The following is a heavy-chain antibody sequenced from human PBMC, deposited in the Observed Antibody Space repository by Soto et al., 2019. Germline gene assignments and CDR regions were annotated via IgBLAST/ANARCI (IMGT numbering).Heavy chain of an antibody. V-gene: IGHV3-53*01. CDR1: VFTVSNTY. CDR2: IYGGGST. CDR3: AKGFNWNRVDS. Sequence: PGWSLRLSCEFSVFTVSNTYMSWIRQAPGKGLEWVSIIYGGGSTYYTDSVKGRFTISKDNSKNTVSLQMNSLRAEDTALYYCAKGFNWNRVDSWGQGTPVTVSS. J-gene: IGHJ4*02. D-gene: IGHD1-1*01.